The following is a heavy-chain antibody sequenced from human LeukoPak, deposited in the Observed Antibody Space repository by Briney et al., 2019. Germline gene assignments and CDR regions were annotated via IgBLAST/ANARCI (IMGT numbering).Heavy chain of an antibody. D-gene: IGHD3/OR15-3a*01. V-gene: IGHV7-4-1*02. CDR3: ARGTSGLVTTNDY. CDR2: INTNTGNS. CDR1: GYTFTSYA. Sequence: ASVKVSCKASGYTFTSYAMHWVRQAPGQGLEWMGWINTNTGNSTYVQGFTGRFVFSLDTSVSTAYLQITSLKAEDTAVYYCARGTSGLVTTNDYWGQGTLVTVSS. J-gene: IGHJ4*02.